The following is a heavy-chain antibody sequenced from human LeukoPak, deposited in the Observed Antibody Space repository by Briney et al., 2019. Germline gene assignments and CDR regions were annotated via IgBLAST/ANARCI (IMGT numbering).Heavy chain of an antibody. D-gene: IGHD3-10*01. J-gene: IGHJ4*02. Sequence: GGSLRLSCAASGFSFSTYWMSWVRQAPGKGLVWVSGINSAGSSTNYADSVKGRFTISRDNAKNTLYLQMDSLRDEDTAVYYCGLSMVRALSPDYWGQGTLVTVSS. CDR3: GLSMVRALSPDY. CDR2: INSAGSST. CDR1: GFSFSTYW. V-gene: IGHV3-74*01.